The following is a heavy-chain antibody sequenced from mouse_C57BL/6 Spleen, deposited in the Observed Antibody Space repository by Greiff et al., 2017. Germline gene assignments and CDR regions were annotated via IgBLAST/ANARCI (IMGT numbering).Heavy chain of an antibody. CDR2: INPGSGGT. J-gene: IGHJ3*01. CDR1: GYAFTNYL. CDR3: ARGRAQAPFAY. V-gene: IGHV1-54*01. D-gene: IGHD3-2*02. Sequence: QVQLKQSGAELVRPGTSVKVSCKASGYAFTNYLIEWVKQRPGQGLEWIGVINPGSGGTNYNEKFQGQATLTADKSSSTAYMHLSSLTSADSAVYFFARGRAQAPFAYWGQGTLVTVSA.